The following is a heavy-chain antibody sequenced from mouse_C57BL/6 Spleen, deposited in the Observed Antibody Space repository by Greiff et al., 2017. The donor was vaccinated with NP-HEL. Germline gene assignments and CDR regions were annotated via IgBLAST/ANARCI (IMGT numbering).Heavy chain of an antibody. V-gene: IGHV1-64*01. D-gene: IGHD1-1*01. CDR1: GYTFTSYW. J-gene: IGHJ2*01. CDR3: ARSEYYGSSSLDD. Sequence: QVQLQQPGAELVKPGASVKLSCKASGYTFTSYWMHWVKQRPGQGLEWIGMIHPNSGSTNYNEKFKSKATLTVDKSSSTAYMQLSSLTSEDSAVYYCARSEYYGSSSLDDWGQGTTLTVSS. CDR2: IHPNSGST.